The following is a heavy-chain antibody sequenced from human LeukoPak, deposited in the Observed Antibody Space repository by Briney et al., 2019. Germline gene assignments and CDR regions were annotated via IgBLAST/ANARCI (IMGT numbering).Heavy chain of an antibody. V-gene: IGHV4-4*09. Sequence: SETLSLTCTVSGGSISSYYWSWIRQPPGKGLEWIGYIYTSGSTNYNPSLKSRVTISVDTSKNQFSLKLSSVTAADTAVYYCARDRRDSSDYWGQGTLVTVSS. D-gene: IGHD3-22*01. CDR3: ARDRRDSSDY. CDR2: IYTSGST. J-gene: IGHJ4*02. CDR1: GGSISSYY.